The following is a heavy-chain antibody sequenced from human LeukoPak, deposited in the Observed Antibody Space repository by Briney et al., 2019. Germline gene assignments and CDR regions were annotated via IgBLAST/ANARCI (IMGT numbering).Heavy chain of an antibody. D-gene: IGHD5-18*01. CDR2: IYYSGST. CDR1: GGSISSYY. CDR3: ASWGSGYSYGYFDY. J-gene: IGHJ4*02. Sequence: SETLSLTCTVSGGSISSYYWSWIRQPPGKGLEWIGYIYYSGSTNYNPSLKSRVTISVDTSKNQFSLKLSSVTAADTAAYYCASWGSGYSYGYFDYWGQGTLVTVSS. V-gene: IGHV4-59*08.